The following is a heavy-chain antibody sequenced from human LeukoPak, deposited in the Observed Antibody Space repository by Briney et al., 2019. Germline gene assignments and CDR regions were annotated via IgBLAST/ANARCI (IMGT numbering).Heavy chain of an antibody. CDR1: GGSISSGDYY. D-gene: IGHD4-11*01. CDR2: IYYSGST. Sequence: SETLSLTCTVSGGSISSGDYYWSWIRQPPGKGLEWIGYIYYSGSTNYNPSLKSRVTISVDTSKNQFSLKLSSVTAADTAVYYCARAQTTVTTAGVYYYGMDVWGQGTTVTVSS. V-gene: IGHV4-61*08. CDR3: ARAQTTVTTAGVYYYGMDV. J-gene: IGHJ6*02.